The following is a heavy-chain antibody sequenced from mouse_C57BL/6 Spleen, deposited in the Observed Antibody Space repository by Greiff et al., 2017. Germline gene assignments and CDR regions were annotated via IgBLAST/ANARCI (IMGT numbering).Heavy chain of an antibody. Sequence: EVKLMESGGGLVKPGGSLKLSCAASGFTFSSYAMSWVRQTPEKRLEWVATISDGGSYTYYPDNVKGRFTISRDNAKNNLYLQMSHLKSEDTAMYYCARDDGYYGTGHYYAMDYWGQGTSVTVSS. CDR3: ARDDGYYGTGHYYAMDY. J-gene: IGHJ4*01. CDR1: GFTFSSYA. D-gene: IGHD2-3*01. V-gene: IGHV5-4*01. CDR2: ISDGGSYT.